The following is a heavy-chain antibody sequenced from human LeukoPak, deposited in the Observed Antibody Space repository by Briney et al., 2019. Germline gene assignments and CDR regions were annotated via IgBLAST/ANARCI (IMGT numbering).Heavy chain of an antibody. J-gene: IGHJ3*01. CDR3: AKDLNTAWGDAFDV. Sequence: GGSLRLSCAASGFTFDDYTMHWVRQGPGKGLEWVSLISWDGSDRYYGDSVKGGFTISRDNSQDSLYLQMNSLRTEDTALYYCAKDLNTAWGDAFDVWGQGTVVSVSA. V-gene: IGHV3-43*01. D-gene: IGHD3-16*01. CDR2: ISWDGSDR. CDR1: GFTFDDYT.